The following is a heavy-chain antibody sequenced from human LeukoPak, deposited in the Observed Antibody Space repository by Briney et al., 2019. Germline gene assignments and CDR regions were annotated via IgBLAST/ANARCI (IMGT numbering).Heavy chain of an antibody. D-gene: IGHD2-2*01. Sequence: GGSLRLSCAASGFTFSSYAMHWVRQAPGKGLEWVAVISYDGSGKFYADSVKGRFTISRDNSKNTLYLQMNSLRPEDTAVYYCARAGIIVVPTAMGDYHGMDVWGQGTTVTVCS. CDR1: GFTFSSYA. V-gene: IGHV3-30-3*01. J-gene: IGHJ6*02. CDR2: ISYDGSGK. CDR3: ARAGIIVVPTAMGDYHGMDV.